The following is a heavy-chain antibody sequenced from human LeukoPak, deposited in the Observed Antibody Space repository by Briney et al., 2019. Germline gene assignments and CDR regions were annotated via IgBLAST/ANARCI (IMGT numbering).Heavy chain of an antibody. CDR3: ARVQVSQWLVQFWFDP. CDR1: GGSISSYY. D-gene: IGHD6-19*01. Sequence: SETLSLTXTVSGGSISSYYWSWIRQPPGKGLEWIGYIYYSGSTNYNPSLKSRVTISVDTSKNQFSLKLSSVTAADTAVYYCARVQVSQWLVQFWFDPWGQGTLVTVSS. V-gene: IGHV4-59*01. CDR2: IYYSGST. J-gene: IGHJ5*02.